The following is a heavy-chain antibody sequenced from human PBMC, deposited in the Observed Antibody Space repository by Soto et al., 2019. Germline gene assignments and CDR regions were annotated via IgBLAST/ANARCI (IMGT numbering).Heavy chain of an antibody. CDR3: ARHHGPTTSENWFDP. CDR2: ISTYSGDT. J-gene: IGHJ5*02. V-gene: IGHV1-18*01. Sequence: QVHLVQSGVEVKTPGASVKVSCQASGYTFFTYDISWVRQAPGQGLEWMGWISTYSGDTKYAQNFQGRVTMTPDTSTTTAYLELRSLXXXDTAVYYCARHHGPTTSENWFDPXXXGXLVTVXS. D-gene: IGHD5-12*01. CDR1: GYTFFTYD.